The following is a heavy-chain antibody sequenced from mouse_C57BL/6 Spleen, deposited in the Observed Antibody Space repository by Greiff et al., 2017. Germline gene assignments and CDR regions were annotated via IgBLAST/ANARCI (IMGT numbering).Heavy chain of an antibody. CDR3: ARGGIYYGSSSFAY. V-gene: IGHV5-17*01. Sequence: DVKLVESGGGLVKPGGSLKLSCAASGFTFSDYGMHWVRQAPEKGLEWVAYISSGSSTIYYADTVKGRFTISRDNAKNTLFLQMTSLRSEDTAMYYCARGGIYYGSSSFAYWGQGTLVTVSA. CDR2: ISSGSSTI. J-gene: IGHJ3*01. D-gene: IGHD1-1*01. CDR1: GFTFSDYG.